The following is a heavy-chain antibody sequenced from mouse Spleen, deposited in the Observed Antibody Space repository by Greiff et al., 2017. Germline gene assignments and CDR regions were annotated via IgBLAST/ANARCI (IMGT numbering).Heavy chain of an antibody. CDR1: GFTFSSYG. V-gene: IGHV5-9-2*01. CDR2: ISGGGSYT. Sequence: EVKLMESGGGLVKPGGSLKLSCAASGFTFSSYGMSWVRQTPEKRLEWVATISGGGSYTYYPDSVKGRFTISRDNAKNNLYLQMSSLRSEDTALYYCARQVESYYAMDYWGQGTSVTVSS. J-gene: IGHJ4*01. CDR3: ARQVESYYAMDY.